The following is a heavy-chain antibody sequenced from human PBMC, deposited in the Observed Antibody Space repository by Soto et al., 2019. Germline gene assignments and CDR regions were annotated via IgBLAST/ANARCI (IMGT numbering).Heavy chain of an antibody. Sequence: GESLKISCKGSGYSFTSYWITWVRQMPGKGLEWMGKIEPSDSHTNYSPSFQGHVTISADKSISTAYLQWSSLKASDTAMYYCARVSGYPNYYGMDVWGQGTTVTVSS. CDR2: IEPSDSHT. J-gene: IGHJ6*02. CDR1: GYSFTSYW. V-gene: IGHV5-10-1*01. CDR3: ARVSGYPNYYGMDV. D-gene: IGHD3-22*01.